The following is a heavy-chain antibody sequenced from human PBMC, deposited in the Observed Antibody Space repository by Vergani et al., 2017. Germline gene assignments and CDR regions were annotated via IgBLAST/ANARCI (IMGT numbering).Heavy chain of an antibody. D-gene: IGHD6-19*01. CDR3: ARHGRSGWAGYFQH. Sequence: QVQLQESGPGLVKPSQTLSLTCSVSGGSTTSGGFYWSWIRQPAGKGLEWIGRIHTTGITKYNPSLESRVTMSVDTSNNQFSLRLSSVTAADTAVYYCARHGRSGWAGYFQHWGQGTLVTASS. J-gene: IGHJ1*01. CDR2: IHTTGIT. CDR1: GGSTTSGGFY. V-gene: IGHV4-61*02.